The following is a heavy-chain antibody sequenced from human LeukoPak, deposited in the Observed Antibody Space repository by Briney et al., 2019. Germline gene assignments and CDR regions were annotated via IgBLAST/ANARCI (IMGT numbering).Heavy chain of an antibody. D-gene: IGHD6-13*01. Sequence: SVKVSCKSSGYTFTSYYMHWVRQAPGQGLDWMGGIIPIFGTANYAQKFQGRVTITADKTTSTAYMELSSLRSEDTAVYYCARGEGSSSWIHYYYYYMDVWGKGTTVTVSS. V-gene: IGHV1-69*06. CDR2: IIPIFGTA. CDR1: GYTFTSYY. CDR3: ARGEGSSSWIHYYYYYMDV. J-gene: IGHJ6*03.